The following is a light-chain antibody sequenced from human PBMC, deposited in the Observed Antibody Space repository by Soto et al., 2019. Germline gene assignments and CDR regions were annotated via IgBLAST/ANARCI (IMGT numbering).Light chain of an antibody. V-gene: IGKV1-39*01. J-gene: IGKJ3*01. Sequence: DIQMTQSPSSLSASVGDRVTITCRASQSIRSYLNWYQQKPGKAPKLLIYAASSLQSGVPSRFSGSGSGTDFTLAISSLQPEDFAPYYCQQSYSTPLTFGPGTKVEIK. CDR2: AAS. CDR3: QQSYSTPLT. CDR1: QSIRSY.